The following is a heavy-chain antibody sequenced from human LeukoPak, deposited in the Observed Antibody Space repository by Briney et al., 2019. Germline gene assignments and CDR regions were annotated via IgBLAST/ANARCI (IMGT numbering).Heavy chain of an antibody. CDR3: ARLAAGGTW. J-gene: IGHJ4*02. CDR2: IYNTGSP. D-gene: IGHD6-13*01. CDR1: GGSISNYD. Sequence: NPSETLSLTCTVSGGSISNYDWSWIRQPAGKGLEWIGRIYNTGSPNCNPSLKSRVTMSVDTSKNQFSLKLTSVTAADTAVYYCARLAAGGTWWGQGTLVTVSS. V-gene: IGHV4-4*07.